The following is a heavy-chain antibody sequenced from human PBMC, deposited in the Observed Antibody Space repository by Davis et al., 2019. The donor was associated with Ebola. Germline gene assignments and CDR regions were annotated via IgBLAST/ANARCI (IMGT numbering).Heavy chain of an antibody. D-gene: IGHD3-3*01. V-gene: IGHV3-11*06. CDR3: ARERLSGFWSGYPDY. CDR2: IGVIGRFT. CDR1: GFSISDFY. Sequence: GGSLRPSCAASGFSISDFYASWIRQAPGKGLEWFSRIGVIGRFTNYADSVKGRFTISRDSAKNSLYLQMNYLRAEDTAVYYCARERLSGFWSGYPDYWGQGTLVTVSS. J-gene: IGHJ4*02.